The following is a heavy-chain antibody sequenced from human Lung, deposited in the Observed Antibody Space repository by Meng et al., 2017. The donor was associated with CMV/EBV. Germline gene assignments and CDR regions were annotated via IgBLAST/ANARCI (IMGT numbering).Heavy chain of an antibody. V-gene: IGHV6-1*01. D-gene: IGHD4-23*01. J-gene: IGHJ4*02. Sequence: VQLHQAGPGPVKPPQTPSLTCAISGDIVSSNSAAWHWIRQSPSRGLEWLGRTYYRSKWYHEYAVSVKSRITISPDTPKNQFSLQLNSMTPEDTAVYYCARGINGGCGDWGQGTLVTVSS. CDR1: GDIVSSNSAA. CDR2: TYYRSKWYH. CDR3: ARGINGGCGD.